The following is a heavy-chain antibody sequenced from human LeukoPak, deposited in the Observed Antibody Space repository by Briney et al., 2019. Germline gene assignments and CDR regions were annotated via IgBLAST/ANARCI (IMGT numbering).Heavy chain of an antibody. J-gene: IGHJ4*02. V-gene: IGHV3-23*01. D-gene: IGHD5-24*01. CDR1: GFTFSSYA. CDR2: ISGSGGST. Sequence: PGGSLRLSCATSGFTFSSYAMSWVRQAPGKGLEWVSAISGSGGSTYYADSVKGRFTISRDNSKNTLYLQMNSLRAEDTAVYYCAKGVGGGYKVFDYWGQGTLVTVSS. CDR3: AKGVGGGYKVFDY.